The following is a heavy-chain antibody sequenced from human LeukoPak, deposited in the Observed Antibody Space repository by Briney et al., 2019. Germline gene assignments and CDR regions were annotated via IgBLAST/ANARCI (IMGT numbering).Heavy chain of an antibody. J-gene: IGHJ1*01. Sequence: GGSLRLSCAASGFTFSSYSMSWVRQAPGKGLEWVSAISGSGGSTYYADSVKGRFTISRDNSKNTLYLQMNSLRAEDTAVYYCAKDIHIAAAGNSYQHWGQGTLVTVSS. CDR1: GFTFSSYS. V-gene: IGHV3-23*01. D-gene: IGHD6-13*01. CDR3: AKDIHIAAAGNSYQH. CDR2: ISGSGGST.